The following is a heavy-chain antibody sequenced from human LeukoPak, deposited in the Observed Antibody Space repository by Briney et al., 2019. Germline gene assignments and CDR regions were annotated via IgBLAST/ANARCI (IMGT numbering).Heavy chain of an antibody. J-gene: IGHJ5*02. Sequence: SVKVSCKASGGTFSSYAISWVRQAPGQGLEWMGRIIPIFGTANYAQKFQGRVTITTDESTSTAYMELSGLRSEDTAVYYCARDGGRETGYSSSWFDPWGQGTLVTVSS. CDR3: ARDGGRETGYSSSWFDP. V-gene: IGHV1-69*05. CDR2: IIPIFGTA. CDR1: GGTFSSYA. D-gene: IGHD6-13*01.